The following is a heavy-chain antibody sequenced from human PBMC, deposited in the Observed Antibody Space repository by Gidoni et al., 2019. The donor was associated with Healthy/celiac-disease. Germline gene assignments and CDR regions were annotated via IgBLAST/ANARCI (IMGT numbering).Heavy chain of an antibody. D-gene: IGHD7-27*01. CDR2: IYTSGST. CDR3: ARDQLGSDLYFDY. Sequence: QVQLPEAGPGLVKPSQTRSLPCTVSGVSITRGSYYWSWLRPPAGQGLEWIGRIYTSGSTNYNPSLMSRVTMSVDTSKNQFSLKLSAVTAADTAVYYCARDQLGSDLYFDYWGQGTLVTVSS. CDR1: GVSITRGSYY. V-gene: IGHV4-61*02. J-gene: IGHJ4*02.